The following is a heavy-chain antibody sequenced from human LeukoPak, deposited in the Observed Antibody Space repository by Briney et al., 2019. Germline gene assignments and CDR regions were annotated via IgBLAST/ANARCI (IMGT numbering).Heavy chain of an antibody. CDR1: GGSISSGDYY. Sequence: SETLSLTCTVSGGSISSGDYYWSWIRQPPGKGLEWIGYIYYSGSTYYNPSLKSRATISVDTSKNQFSLKLSSVTAADTAVYYCARAPYDILTGNVYFDYWGQGTLVTVSS. CDR3: ARAPYDILTGNVYFDY. D-gene: IGHD3-9*01. J-gene: IGHJ4*02. V-gene: IGHV4-30-4*01. CDR2: IYYSGST.